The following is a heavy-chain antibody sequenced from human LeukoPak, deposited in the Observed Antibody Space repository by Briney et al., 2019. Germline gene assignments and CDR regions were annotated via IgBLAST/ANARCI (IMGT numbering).Heavy chain of an antibody. CDR3: AREKYSSSWYGGNKKSYGMDV. D-gene: IGHD6-13*01. Sequence: SETLSLTCAVSGGSISSGGYSWSWIRQPPGKGLEWIGYIYHSGSTYYNPSLKSRVTISVDRSKNQFSLKLSSVTAADTAVYYCAREKYSSSWYGGNKKSYGMDVWGQGTTVTVSS. CDR2: IYHSGST. J-gene: IGHJ6*02. V-gene: IGHV4-30-2*01. CDR1: GGSISSGGYS.